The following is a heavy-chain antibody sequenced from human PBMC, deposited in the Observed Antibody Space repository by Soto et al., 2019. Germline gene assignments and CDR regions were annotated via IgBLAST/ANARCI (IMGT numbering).Heavy chain of an antibody. V-gene: IGHV3-33*01. CDR3: TRDRTSRGVEYFQH. J-gene: IGHJ1*01. Sequence: QVQLVESGGGVVQPGRSLRLSCAASGFTFSSFGMHWVRQAPGKGLEWVAVIWYDGSTKYYADSVKGRFTISRDNSNNTLYLQMDSLRDEDTALYYCTRDRTSRGVEYFQHWGQGTLVTVSS. CDR2: IWYDGSTK. CDR1: GFTFSSFG. D-gene: IGHD2-2*01.